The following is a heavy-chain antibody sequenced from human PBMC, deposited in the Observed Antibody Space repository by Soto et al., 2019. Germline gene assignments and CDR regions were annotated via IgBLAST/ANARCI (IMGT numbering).Heavy chain of an antibody. V-gene: IGHV4-4*07. CDR3: ATADYDLLTGSYAMDV. CDR1: GDSLGNYY. J-gene: IGHJ6*02. Sequence: SETLSLTCTVSGDSLGNYYWFWIRQPVGKGLEWIGRVSSSGNTNANPTLNSRATMSIDTSKNQFSLRLRSVTAADTAVYYCATADYDLLTGSYAMDVWGQGTTVTVYS. CDR2: VSSSGNT. D-gene: IGHD3-9*01.